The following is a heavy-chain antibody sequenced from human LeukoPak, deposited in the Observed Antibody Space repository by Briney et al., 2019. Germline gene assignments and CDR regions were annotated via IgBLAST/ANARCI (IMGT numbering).Heavy chain of an antibody. Sequence: PGGSLRLSCADSGFTFSNYGMHWVRQAPGKGLEWVAVISYDGSNKYYGDSVKGRFTISRDNSKNTLYLQMNSLRAEDTGVYYCAKGLRGSYYYGRDVWGQGTTVIVSS. CDR3: AKGLRGSYYYGRDV. CDR2: ISYDGSNK. J-gene: IGHJ6*02. V-gene: IGHV3-30*18. CDR1: GFTFSNYG.